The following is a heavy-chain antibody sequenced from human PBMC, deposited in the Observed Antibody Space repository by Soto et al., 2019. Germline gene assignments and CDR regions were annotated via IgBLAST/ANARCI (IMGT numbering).Heavy chain of an antibody. CDR3: ARGINYYDSGTYQDYFDY. J-gene: IGHJ4*02. Sequence: SETLSLICAVSGGSISGDYWWNWVRQPPGKGLQWIGEIYHSGTTNYNPSLKSRVTISVDKSKNQFSLRLNSVTAADTAVYFCARGINYYDSGTYQDYFDYWGQGALVTVSS. CDR2: IYHSGTT. V-gene: IGHV4-4*02. CDR1: GGSISGDYW. D-gene: IGHD3-10*01.